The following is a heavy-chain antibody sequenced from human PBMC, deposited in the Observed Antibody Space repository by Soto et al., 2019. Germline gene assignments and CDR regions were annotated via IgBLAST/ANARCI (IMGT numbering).Heavy chain of an antibody. V-gene: IGHV1-69*01. D-gene: IGHD2-2*02. Sequence: QVQLVQSGAEVKKPGSSVKVSCKASGGTFSSYAISWVRQAPGQGLEWMGGIIPIFGTANYAQKFQGRVTITADESTSTAYMELISLRSEDTAVYYCARGGYCSSTSCYRGGIDYWGQGTLVTVSS. J-gene: IGHJ4*02. CDR1: GGTFSSYA. CDR3: ARGGYCSSTSCYRGGIDY. CDR2: IIPIFGTA.